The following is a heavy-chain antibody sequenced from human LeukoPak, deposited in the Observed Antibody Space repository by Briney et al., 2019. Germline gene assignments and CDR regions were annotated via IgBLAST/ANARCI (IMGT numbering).Heavy chain of an antibody. V-gene: IGHV3-21*01. D-gene: IGHD3-22*01. J-gene: IGHJ4*02. Sequence: GGSLSLSCAASGFTFSSYSMNWVRQAPGKGLEWVSSISSSSSYIYYADSVKGRFTISRDNAKNSLYLQMNSLRAEDTAVYYCARDGGTMTVDYWGQGTLVTVSS. CDR2: ISSSSSYI. CDR1: GFTFSSYS. CDR3: ARDGGTMTVDY.